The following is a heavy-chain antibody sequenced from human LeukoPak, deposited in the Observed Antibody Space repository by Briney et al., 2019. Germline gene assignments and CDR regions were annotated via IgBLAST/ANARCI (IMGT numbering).Heavy chain of an antibody. CDR2: IYYSGST. J-gene: IGHJ4*02. V-gene: IGHV4-59*08. CDR3: ASRMVGYVGH. D-gene: IGHD5-12*01. CDR1: GGSISSYY. Sequence: PSETLSLTCTVSGGSISSYYWSWIRQPPGKGLEWIGYIYYSGSTNYNPSLKSRVTMSVDTSKNQFSLKLSSVTAADTAVYYCASRMVGYVGHSGQGTLVTVTS.